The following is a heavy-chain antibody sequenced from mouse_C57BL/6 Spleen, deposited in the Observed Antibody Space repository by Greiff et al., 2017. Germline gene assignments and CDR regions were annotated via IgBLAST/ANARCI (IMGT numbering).Heavy chain of an antibody. V-gene: IGHV1-53*01. CDR2: INPSNGGT. CDR1: GYTFTSYW. D-gene: IGHD2-5*01. CDR3: AREGAYYSNSQAY. J-gene: IGHJ3*01. Sequence: VQLQQPGTELVKPGASVKLSCKASGYTFTSYWMHWVKQRPGQGLEWIGNINPSNGGTNYNEKFKSKATLNVDKSSSTAYMQLSSLTSEDSAVYYGAREGAYYSNSQAYGGQGTLVTVSA.